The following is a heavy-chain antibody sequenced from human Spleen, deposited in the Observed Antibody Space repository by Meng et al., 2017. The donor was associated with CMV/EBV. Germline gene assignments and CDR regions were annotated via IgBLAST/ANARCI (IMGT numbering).Heavy chain of an antibody. Sequence: GESLRLSCAASGFSFSDYAMTWVRQAPGKGLEWVSSISAGSGTAFYADSVKGRFTISRDNSKNTMDLQMNSLRAEDTAVYYCAKGVGGTYHDDAFDIWGLGTMVTVSS. CDR1: GFSFSDYA. CDR2: ISAGSGTA. CDR3: AKGVGGTYHDDAFDI. V-gene: IGHV3-23*01. D-gene: IGHD1-26*01. J-gene: IGHJ3*02.